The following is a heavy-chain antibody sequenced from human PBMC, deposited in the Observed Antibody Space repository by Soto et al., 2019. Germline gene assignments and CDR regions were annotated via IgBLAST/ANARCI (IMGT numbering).Heavy chain of an antibody. CDR1: GITLSSYP. V-gene: IGHV3-23*01. J-gene: IGHJ4*02. CDR2: IGSSGATT. Sequence: EVQLLESGGDLVQPGGSLRLSCGASGITLSSYPMSWVRQAPGKGLEWVSTIGSSGATTHYADSVKGRFTISRDNSKKMVYLEMNSLRAEDTAVYHCAKSIVYCDKGVCYYYFDFWGQGTLVTVSS. CDR3: AKSIVYCDKGVCYYYFDF. D-gene: IGHD2-8*01.